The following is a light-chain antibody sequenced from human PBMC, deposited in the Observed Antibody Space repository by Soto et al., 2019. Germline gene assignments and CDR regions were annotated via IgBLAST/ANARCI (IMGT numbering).Light chain of an antibody. CDR3: QQSFSTLLIT. V-gene: IGKV1-39*01. CDR1: QSINSY. J-gene: IGKJ5*01. CDR2: AAS. Sequence: DIQMTQSPSSLSASIGDGVTITCRASQSINSYLNWYQQKPGKAPELLISAASNLQSGVPSRFSGSGSGTDFTLTISSLQPEDFATYYCQQSFSTLLITFGQGTRLEIK.